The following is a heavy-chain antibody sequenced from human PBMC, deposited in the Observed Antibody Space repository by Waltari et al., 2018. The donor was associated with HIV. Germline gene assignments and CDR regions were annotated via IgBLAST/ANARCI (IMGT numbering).Heavy chain of an antibody. CDR2: LYPDDTT. CDR3: ATGVRYYGP. V-gene: IGHV3-53*01. CDR1: NFSISAKH. J-gene: IGHJ5*02. D-gene: IGHD3-22*01. Sequence: EVLLAESGGRFIQPGGSLGLSCTASNFSISAKHVTWIRQAPGGSLEWLAVLYPDDTTHYADSVSGRFTISRAKSRTTVFLLMNSLFVDDTATYFCATGVRYYGPWGQGTRVTVSS.